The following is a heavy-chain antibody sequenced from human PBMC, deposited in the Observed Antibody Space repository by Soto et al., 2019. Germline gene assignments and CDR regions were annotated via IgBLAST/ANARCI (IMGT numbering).Heavy chain of an antibody. Sequence: SETLSLTCTVSGGSISSSSYYWGWIRQPPGKGLEWIGSLFYSGSTYYNPSLKGRLTISVDTSKNQFSLKLSSVTAADTAVYCCGRVAAVGGGPPNLFDPRGQGTLVTVSS. CDR1: GGSISSSSYY. CDR3: GRVAAVGGGPPNLFDP. J-gene: IGHJ5*02. V-gene: IGHV4-39*01. D-gene: IGHD6-19*01. CDR2: LFYSGST.